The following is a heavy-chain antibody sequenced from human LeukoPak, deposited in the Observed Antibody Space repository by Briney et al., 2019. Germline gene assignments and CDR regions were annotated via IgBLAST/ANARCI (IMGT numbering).Heavy chain of an antibody. V-gene: IGHV3-33*03. CDR1: GFSFSNYG. J-gene: IGHJ4*02. CDR3: ATPLSASSTDY. D-gene: IGHD6-6*01. Sequence: GRSLRLSCAASGFSFSNYGMNWVRQAPGKGLEWVADIRYDSSKRHYVDSVKGRFTISRDNSKNTLYLEMGSLRVEDTAVYYCATPLSASSTDYWGQGTMVTVSS. CDR2: IRYDSSKR.